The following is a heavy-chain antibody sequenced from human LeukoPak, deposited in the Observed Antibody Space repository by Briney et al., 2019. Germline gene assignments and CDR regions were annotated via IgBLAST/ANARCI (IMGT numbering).Heavy chain of an antibody. V-gene: IGHV3-33*01. D-gene: IGHD2-21*01. CDR2: TWYDGKNK. CDR1: GFTFSTYV. Sequence: GGSLRLSCAASGFTFSTYVMHWVRQAPGKGLEWVTGTWYDGKNKYYTDSVKGRFTISRDNSKNTLYLQMNSLRAEDTAVYYCATGLGLEGISMYWGQGTLVTVSS. CDR3: ATGLGLEGISMY. J-gene: IGHJ4*02.